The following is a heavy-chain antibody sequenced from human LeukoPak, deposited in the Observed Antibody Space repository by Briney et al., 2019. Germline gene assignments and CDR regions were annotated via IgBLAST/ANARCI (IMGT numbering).Heavy chain of an antibody. V-gene: IGHV4-39*01. CDR3: ARRLGGSGSYYY. Sequence: SETLSLTCSVSGGSVSSSIYYWGWIRQPPGKGLEWIGSIYYSGSTYYNPSLKSRVTISVDTSKNQFSLKLRSVTAADTAVYYCARRLGGSGSYYYWGQGTLVTVSS. J-gene: IGHJ4*02. D-gene: IGHD3-10*01. CDR1: GGSVSSSIYY. CDR2: IYYSGST.